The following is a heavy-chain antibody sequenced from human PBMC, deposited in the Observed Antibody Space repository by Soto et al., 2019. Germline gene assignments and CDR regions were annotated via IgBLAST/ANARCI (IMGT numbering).Heavy chain of an antibody. J-gene: IGHJ6*03. Sequence: QVHLVESGGGVVQPGRSLRLSCAASGFTFSSYGMHWVRQAPGKGLEWVAVIWYDGSNKYYADSVKGRFTISRDNSKNTLYLQMNSLRAEDTAVYYCARDYTEYYDFWSGYYRGYYMDVWGKGTTVTVSS. V-gene: IGHV3-33*01. CDR2: IWYDGSNK. CDR3: ARDYTEYYDFWSGYYRGYYMDV. D-gene: IGHD3-3*01. CDR1: GFTFSSYG.